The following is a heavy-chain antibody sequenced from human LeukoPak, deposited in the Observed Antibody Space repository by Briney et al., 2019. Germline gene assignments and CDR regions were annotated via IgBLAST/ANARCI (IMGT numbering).Heavy chain of an antibody. CDR3: ARGRYLTTSGGAAAGFLDY. Sequence: SETLSLTCTVSGGSISSSSYYWGWIRQSPGKGLEWIGEINHSGSTHYNPSLKSRVTISVDTSQKQFSLRLTSVTAADTAVYYCARGRYLTTSGGAAAGFLDYWGQGSLVTVST. V-gene: IGHV4-39*07. CDR2: INHSGST. J-gene: IGHJ4*02. D-gene: IGHD6-13*01. CDR1: GGSISSSSYY.